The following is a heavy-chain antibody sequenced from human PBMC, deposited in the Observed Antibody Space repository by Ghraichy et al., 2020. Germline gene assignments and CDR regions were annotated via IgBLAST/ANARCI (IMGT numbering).Heavy chain of an antibody. CDR1: GYSISSGYY. V-gene: IGHV4-38-2*01. CDR3: ARGGVVAAKGWFDP. Sequence: QTLSLTCAVSGYSISSGYYWGWIRQPPGKGLEWIGSIYHSGSTYYNPSLKSRVTISVDTSKNQFSLKLSSVTAADTAVYYCARGGVVAAKGWFDPWGQGTLVTVSS. J-gene: IGHJ5*02. D-gene: IGHD2-15*01. CDR2: IYHSGST.